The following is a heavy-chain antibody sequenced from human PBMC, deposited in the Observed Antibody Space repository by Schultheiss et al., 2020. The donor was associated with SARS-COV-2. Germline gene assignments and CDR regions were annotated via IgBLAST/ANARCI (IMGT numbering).Heavy chain of an antibody. D-gene: IGHD1-26*01. CDR2: INHSGST. CDR1: GGSISSGGYS. J-gene: IGHJ5*02. Sequence: SETLSLTCAVSGGSISSGGYSWSWIRQPPGKGLEWIGEINHSGSTNYNPSLKSRVTISVDTSKNQFSLKLSSVTAADTAVYYCARVPHGGARSGWFDPWGQGTLVTVSS. CDR3: ARVPHGGARSGWFDP. V-gene: IGHV4-30-2*01.